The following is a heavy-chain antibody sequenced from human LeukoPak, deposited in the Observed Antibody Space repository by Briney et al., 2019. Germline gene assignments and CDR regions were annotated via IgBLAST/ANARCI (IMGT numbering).Heavy chain of an antibody. D-gene: IGHD6-19*01. Sequence: GGSLRLSCATSGFAFSSYGMHWVRQAPGKGLEWVAFIRYDGSNKYYADSAKGRFTISRDNSKNTLYLQMNSLRAEDTAVYYCAKDRGSSGWYWGSYKAKDYFDYWGQGTLVTVSS. V-gene: IGHV3-30*02. CDR2: IRYDGSNK. CDR1: GFAFSSYG. CDR3: AKDRGSSGWYWGSYKAKDYFDY. J-gene: IGHJ4*02.